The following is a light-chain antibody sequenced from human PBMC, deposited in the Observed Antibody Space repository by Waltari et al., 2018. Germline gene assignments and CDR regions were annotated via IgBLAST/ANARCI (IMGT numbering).Light chain of an antibody. CDR1: NIESKS. V-gene: IGLV3-21*04. Sequence: SYVLTQPPSVSVAPGKTASITCGGNNIESKSVHWYQQKPGQAPILVISYDSDRPSGIPERFSCSNSGNTATLTISRVEAGDEADYSCQVWDANTDPGVFGTGTEVTVL. J-gene: IGLJ1*01. CDR2: YDS. CDR3: QVWDANTDPGV.